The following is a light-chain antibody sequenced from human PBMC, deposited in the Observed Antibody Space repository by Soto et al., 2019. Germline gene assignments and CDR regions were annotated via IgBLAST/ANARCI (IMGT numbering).Light chain of an antibody. V-gene: IGKV3-20*01. CDR2: GAS. CDR3: QQANSFPIT. CDR1: QRVGGNY. Sequence: EIVLTHSPGTLSLSPCQRATLSFSASQRVGGNYLAWYHQVPGQAPRLLIHGASNRATGIPDRFNGSGSGTDFTLTISSLQPEDFANYYCQQANSFPITFGQGTRLEIK. J-gene: IGKJ5*01.